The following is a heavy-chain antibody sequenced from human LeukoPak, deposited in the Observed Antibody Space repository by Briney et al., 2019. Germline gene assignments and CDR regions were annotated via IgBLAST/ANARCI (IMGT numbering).Heavy chain of an antibody. Sequence: ASVKVSCKASGYTFTSYAMNWVRQAPGQGLEWMGWINTNTGNPTYAQGFTGRFVFSLDTSVSTAYLQISSLKAEDTAVYYCAARSELLGYCSGGSCFDYWGQGTLVTVSS. J-gene: IGHJ4*02. D-gene: IGHD2-15*01. CDR3: AARSELLGYCSGGSCFDY. CDR1: GYTFTSYA. V-gene: IGHV7-4-1*02. CDR2: INTNTGNP.